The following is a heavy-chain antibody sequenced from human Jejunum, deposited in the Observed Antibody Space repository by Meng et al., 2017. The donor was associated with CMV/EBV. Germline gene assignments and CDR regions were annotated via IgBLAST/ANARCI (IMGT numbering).Heavy chain of an antibody. CDR2: IKKDGSEK. Sequence: TFSNYWMNGVRQAPGKGLEWVANIKKDGSEKYYVNSVKGRFTISRDNAKNSLYLQMNSLRAEDTAVYYCARDMYYVSSGFFGREDYWGQGTLVTVSS. CDR1: TFSNYW. V-gene: IGHV3-7*01. J-gene: IGHJ4*02. CDR3: ARDMYYVSSGFFGREDY. D-gene: IGHD3-22*01.